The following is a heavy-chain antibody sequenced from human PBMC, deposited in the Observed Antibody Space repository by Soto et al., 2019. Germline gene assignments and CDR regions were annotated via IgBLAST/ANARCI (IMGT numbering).Heavy chain of an antibody. V-gene: IGHV3-33*01. J-gene: IGHJ4*02. Sequence: QAPGKGLEWLAVIVREGTEQYYADSVKGRFTFSRDNSKNTLYLQMNSLRVDDTAVYYCARDDDYPDNGFDYWGQGTLLTVSS. D-gene: IGHD4-17*01. CDR3: ARDDDYPDNGFDY. CDR2: IVREGTEQ.